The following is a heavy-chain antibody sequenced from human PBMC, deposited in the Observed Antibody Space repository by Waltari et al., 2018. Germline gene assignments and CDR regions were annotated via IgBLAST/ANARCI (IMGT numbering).Heavy chain of an antibody. CDR1: GFTFSSYW. CDR3: ASAMGIALAAGTRGDAFDI. V-gene: IGHV3-7*01. J-gene: IGHJ3*02. Sequence: EVQLVESGGGLVQPGGSLRLSCAASGFTFSSYWMSWVRQAPGKGLEWVANIKQDGSEKYYVDSVKGRFTISRDNAKNSLYLQMNSLRAEDTAVYYCASAMGIALAAGTRGDAFDIWGQGTMVTVSS. CDR2: IKQDGSEK. D-gene: IGHD6-13*01.